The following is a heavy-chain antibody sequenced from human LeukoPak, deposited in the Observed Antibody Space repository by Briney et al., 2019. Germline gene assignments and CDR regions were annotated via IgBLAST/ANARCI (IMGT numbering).Heavy chain of an antibody. CDR3: ASGGWHPDY. CDR1: GFTFSSYW. J-gene: IGHJ4*02. Sequence: GGSLRLSCAASGFTFSSYWTSWVRQAPGKGLEWVANIKQDGSEKYYVDSVKGRFTISRDNAKNSLYLQMNGLRAEDTAVYYCASGGWHPDYWGQGTLVTVSS. CDR2: IKQDGSEK. D-gene: IGHD6-19*01. V-gene: IGHV3-7*03.